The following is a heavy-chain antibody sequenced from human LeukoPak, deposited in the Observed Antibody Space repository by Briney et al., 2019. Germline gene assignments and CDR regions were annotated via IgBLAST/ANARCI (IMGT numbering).Heavy chain of an antibody. D-gene: IGHD3-10*01. V-gene: IGHV3-21*01. CDR3: ARVPGSGITNNHIDY. CDR1: GFTFSSYS. CDR2: ISSSSSYI. Sequence: GGSLRLSCAVSGFTFSSYSMNGVRQAPGKGLEWVSSISSSSSYIYYADSVKGRFTISRDNAKNSLYLQMNSLRAEDTAVYYCARVPGSGITNNHIDYWGQGTLVTVSS. J-gene: IGHJ4*02.